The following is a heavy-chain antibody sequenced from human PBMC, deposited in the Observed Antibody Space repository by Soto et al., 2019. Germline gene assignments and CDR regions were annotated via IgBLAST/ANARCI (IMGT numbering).Heavy chain of an antibody. CDR1: GFTFSSYG. CDR2: ISYDGSNK. V-gene: IGHV3-30*03. D-gene: IGHD5-18*01. CDR3: ASEMIQLWLRFDY. Sequence: GGSLRLSCAASGFTFSSYGMHWVRQAPGKGLEWVAVISYDGSNKYYADSVKGRFTISRDNSKNTLYLQMNSLRAEDTAVYYCASEMIQLWLRFDYWGQGTLVTVSS. J-gene: IGHJ4*02.